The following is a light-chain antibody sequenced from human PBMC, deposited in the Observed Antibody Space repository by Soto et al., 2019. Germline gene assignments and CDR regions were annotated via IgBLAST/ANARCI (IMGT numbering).Light chain of an antibody. Sequence: DIQMTQSPSSLSASVGDRVTITCRASQSISSYLNWYQQKPGKAPKLLIYAASSLQSGVPSRVSGSGAGTDFTLTISSLLPEDFATYYCQQSYSTPPYTFGQGTKLEIK. CDR3: QQSYSTPPYT. V-gene: IGKV1-39*01. CDR1: QSISSY. CDR2: AAS. J-gene: IGKJ2*01.